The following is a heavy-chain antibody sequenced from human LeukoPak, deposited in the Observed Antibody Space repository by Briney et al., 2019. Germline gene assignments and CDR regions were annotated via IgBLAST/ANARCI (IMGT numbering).Heavy chain of an antibody. V-gene: IGHV4-39*07. D-gene: IGHD3-10*01. CDR3: ARGRSSMVRGYYYYYMDV. CDR2: IYYSGTT. Sequence: PSETLSLTCTVSGDSISSRRYYWGWIRQPPGKGLEWIGSIYYSGTTHYNPSLKSRVTISVGTSKNQFSLKLSSVTAADTAVYYCARGRSSMVRGYYYYYMDVWGKGTTVTISS. CDR1: GDSISSRRYY. J-gene: IGHJ6*03.